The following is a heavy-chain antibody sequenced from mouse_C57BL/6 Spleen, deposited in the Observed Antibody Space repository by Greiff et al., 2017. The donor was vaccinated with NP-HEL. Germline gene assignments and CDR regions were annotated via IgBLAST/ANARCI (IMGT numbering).Heavy chain of an antibody. Sequence: QVQLQQSGAELVKPGASVKISCKASGYAFSSYWMNWVKQRPGTGLEWIGQIYPGDGDTNYNGKFKGKATLTADKSSSTAYMQLSSLTSEDSAVYFCARALYYYGSSSFFDYWGQGTTLTVSS. CDR2: IYPGDGDT. CDR1: GYAFSSYW. CDR3: ARALYYYGSSSFFDY. D-gene: IGHD1-1*01. V-gene: IGHV1-80*01. J-gene: IGHJ2*01.